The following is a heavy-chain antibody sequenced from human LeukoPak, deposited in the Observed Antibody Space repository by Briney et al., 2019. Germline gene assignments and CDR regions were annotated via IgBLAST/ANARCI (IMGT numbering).Heavy chain of an antibody. V-gene: IGHV3-21*01. CDR3: ANADAFDI. CDR2: ISSTSAYT. J-gene: IGHJ3*02. Sequence: SGGSLRLSCIASGFPFHKYTMSWVRQAPGKGLEWVSSISSTSAYTNYADSVEGRFTISRDNSKNTLYLQMNSLRAEDTAVYYCANADAFDIWGQGTMVTVSS. CDR1: GFPFHKYT.